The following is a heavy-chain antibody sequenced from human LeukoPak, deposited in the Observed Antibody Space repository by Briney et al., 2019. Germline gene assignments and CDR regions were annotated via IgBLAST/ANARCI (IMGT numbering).Heavy chain of an antibody. V-gene: IGHV4-39*01. D-gene: IGHD3-22*01. Sequence: PSGTLSLTCTVSGGSISSSSYYWGWIRQPPGKGLEWIGSIYYSGSTYYNPSLKSRVTISVDTSKNQFSLKLSSVTAADTAVYYCARKRTGTYYYDSSGHIDYWGQGTLVTVSS. CDR1: GGSISSSSYY. CDR3: ARKRTGTYYYDSSGHIDY. J-gene: IGHJ4*02. CDR2: IYYSGST.